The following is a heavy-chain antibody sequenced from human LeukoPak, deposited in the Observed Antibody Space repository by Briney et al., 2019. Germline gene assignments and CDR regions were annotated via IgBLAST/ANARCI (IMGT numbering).Heavy chain of an antibody. CDR1: GFTVSSNY. Sequence: GSLRLSCAASGFTVSSNYMSWVRQAPGKGLEWVSVIYSGGSTYYADSVKGRFTISRDNSKNTLYLQMNSLRAEDTAVYYCGKDSRGSSVRVFDCWGQGILVTVSS. V-gene: IGHV3-53*01. CDR2: IYSGGST. CDR3: GKDSRGSSVRVFDC. J-gene: IGHJ4*02. D-gene: IGHD5/OR15-5a*01.